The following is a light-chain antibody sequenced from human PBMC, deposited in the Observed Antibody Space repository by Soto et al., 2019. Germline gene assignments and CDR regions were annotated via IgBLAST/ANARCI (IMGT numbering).Light chain of an antibody. V-gene: IGLV2-8*01. CDR2: DVS. CDR1: ISDVGRYNY. Sequence: QSVMTQAASASGSPGQSFTISCTATISDVGRYNYVSWYQHHPGKAPKLIIYDVSQRPSGVPDRFSGYKSGNTASLTVSGLQAEDEADYCCNSYADSNTYVFGTGTKVTV. CDR3: NSYADSNTYV. J-gene: IGLJ1*01.